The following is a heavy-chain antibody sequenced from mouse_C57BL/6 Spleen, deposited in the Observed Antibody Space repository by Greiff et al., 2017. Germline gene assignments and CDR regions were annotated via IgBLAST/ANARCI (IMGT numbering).Heavy chain of an antibody. CDR2: ISGGGGNT. CDR1: GFTFSSYT. V-gene: IGHV5-9*01. J-gene: IGHJ4*01. Sequence: EVKLVESGGGLVKPGGSLKLSCAASGFTFSSYTMSWVRQTPEQRLEWVATISGGGGNTYSPDSVKGRFTISRDNAKNTRYLQMSSQRSEDTALYYCARQDGSSTDAMDYWGQGTSVTVSS. CDR3: ARQDGSSTDAMDY. D-gene: IGHD1-1*01.